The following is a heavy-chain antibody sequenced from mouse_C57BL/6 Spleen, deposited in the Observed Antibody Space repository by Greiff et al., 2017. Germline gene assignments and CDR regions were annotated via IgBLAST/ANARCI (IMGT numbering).Heavy chain of an antibody. V-gene: IGHV5-17*01. CDR1: GFTFSDYG. D-gene: IGHD2-5*01. Sequence: EVQRVESGGGLVKPGGSLKLSCAASGFTFSDYGMHWVRPAPEKGLEWVAYISSGISTIYSADQVKGRFTISRYNAKNTLFLQMTSLRSEDTAMYYCARQDYSNCGFAYWGQGTLVTVSA. CDR2: ISSGISTI. CDR3: ARQDYSNCGFAY. J-gene: IGHJ3*01.